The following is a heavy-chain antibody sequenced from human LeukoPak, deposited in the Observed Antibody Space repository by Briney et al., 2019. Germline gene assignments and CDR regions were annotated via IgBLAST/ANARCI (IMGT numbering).Heavy chain of an antibody. CDR1: GGSISSGGYY. D-gene: IGHD3-10*01. Sequence: PSETLSLTCTASGGSISSGGYYWSWIRQPPGKGLEWIGYIYYSGSTNYNPSLKSRVTISVDTSKNQFSLKLSSVTAADAAVYYCARLGGGALLWFGELLPNYYGMDVWGQGTTVTVSS. V-gene: IGHV4-61*08. CDR2: IYYSGST. J-gene: IGHJ6*02. CDR3: ARLGGGALLWFGELLPNYYGMDV.